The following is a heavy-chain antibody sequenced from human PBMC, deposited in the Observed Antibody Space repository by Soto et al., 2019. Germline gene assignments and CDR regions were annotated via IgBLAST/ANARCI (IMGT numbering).Heavy chain of an antibody. V-gene: IGHV5-51*01. D-gene: IGHD6-6*01. Sequence: PGESLKISCKGSGYSFTNYWIGWVRQMPGEGLEWMGMIYPGDSDTRYSPSFQGQVTISADKSITTAYLQWSSLKASDTAMYYCVAYSGSSGRHFDYWGQGTLVTVSS. J-gene: IGHJ4*02. CDR2: IYPGDSDT. CDR3: VAYSGSSGRHFDY. CDR1: GYSFTNYW.